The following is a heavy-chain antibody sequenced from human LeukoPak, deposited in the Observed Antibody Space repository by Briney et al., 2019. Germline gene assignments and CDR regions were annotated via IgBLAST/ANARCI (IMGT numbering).Heavy chain of an antibody. CDR2: IYSGGST. V-gene: IGHV3-53*01. D-gene: IGHD4-11*01. CDR1: GFIFSNYD. CDR3: ARDREGTTVTIGAFDI. Sequence: GGSLRLSCVASGFIFSNYDMNWVRQAPGEGLEWVSVIYSGGSTYYADSVKGRFTISRDNSKNTLYLQMNSLRAEDTAVYYCARDREGTTVTIGAFDIWGQGTMVTVSS. J-gene: IGHJ3*02.